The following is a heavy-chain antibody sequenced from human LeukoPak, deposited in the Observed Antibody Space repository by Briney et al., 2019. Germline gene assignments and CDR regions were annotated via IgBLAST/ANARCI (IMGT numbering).Heavy chain of an antibody. Sequence: PGGSLRLSCAASGFTFSSYWMHWVRQAPGKGLVWVSRISSDGSDTNYADSVKGRFTISRDNAKNTLYLPMNSLRAEDTAVYYCARGLYSLGGFDYWGQGTLVTVSS. CDR2: ISSDGSDT. V-gene: IGHV3-74*01. CDR3: ARGLYSLGGFDY. J-gene: IGHJ4*02. CDR1: GFTFSSYW. D-gene: IGHD6-13*01.